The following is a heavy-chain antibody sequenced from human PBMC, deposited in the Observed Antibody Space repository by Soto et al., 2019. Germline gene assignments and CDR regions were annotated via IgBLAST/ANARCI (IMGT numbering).Heavy chain of an antibody. CDR3: AASIFYYAMDV. CDR1: GYTFTNYW. Sequence: GESLKISCKGSGYTFTNYWIGWVRQMPGKGLEWMGIIYPGDSGTKYNPSFQGQVTISADKSITTTYLRWTSLKASDTAIYYCAASIFYYAMDVWGQGTTVTVSS. CDR2: IYPGDSGT. V-gene: IGHV5-51*01. J-gene: IGHJ6*02.